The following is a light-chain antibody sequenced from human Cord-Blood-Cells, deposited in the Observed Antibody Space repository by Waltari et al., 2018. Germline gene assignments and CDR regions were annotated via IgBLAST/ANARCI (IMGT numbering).Light chain of an antibody. CDR3: QRYNSAPYT. CDR1: QGISNH. V-gene: IGKV1-27*01. CDR2: AAS. Sequence: DIQMTHSPSSLSASVVDRVTITCGACQGISNHLAWSQQKPGKVPKLLIYAASTLQSGVPSRFSGSGSGTEFTLTISSLQPEDVATYYCQRYNSAPYTFGQGTKLEIK. J-gene: IGKJ2*01.